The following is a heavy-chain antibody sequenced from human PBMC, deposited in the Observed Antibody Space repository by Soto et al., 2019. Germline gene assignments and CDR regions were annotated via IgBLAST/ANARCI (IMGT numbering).Heavy chain of an antibody. CDR3: VREGRGSFDF. J-gene: IGHJ3*01. CDR1: GLIFTNYA. CDR2: IGGRGNSA. V-gene: IGHV3-23*01. D-gene: IGHD5-12*01. Sequence: GGSLRLSCAASGLIFTNYAMNWVRQAPGKGLEWVSVIGGRGNSAYYADSVQGRFTISRDNSKNTLSLQMSSLTADDTAIYYCVREGRGSFDFWGRGTMVTVSS.